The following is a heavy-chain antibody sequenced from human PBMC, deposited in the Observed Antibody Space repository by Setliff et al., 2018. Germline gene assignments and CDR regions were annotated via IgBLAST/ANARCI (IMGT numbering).Heavy chain of an antibody. CDR3: AHVLRLFDILTVPDY. Sequence: SGPTLVNPTQTLTLTCTFSGFSLSTSGVGVGWIRQPPGRALEWLALIYWDDDKRYSPSLKSRLTITKDTSKNQVVLTMTNMDPVDTATYYCAHVLRLFDILTVPDYWGQGTLVTVSS. CDR1: GFSLSTSGVG. D-gene: IGHD3-9*01. V-gene: IGHV2-5*02. CDR2: IYWDDDK. J-gene: IGHJ4*02.